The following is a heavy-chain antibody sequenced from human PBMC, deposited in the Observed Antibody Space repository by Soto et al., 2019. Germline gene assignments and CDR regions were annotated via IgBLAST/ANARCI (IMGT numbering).Heavy chain of an antibody. V-gene: IGHV3-48*02. CDR3: TRDSASYSSSSGSYWYFDL. D-gene: IGHD6-6*01. Sequence: EVQLVESGGALVQPGGSLRLSCAASGFTFSSYSMNWVRQAPGKGLEWVSYISSGSATIYYADSVKGRFTISRDNAKNSLYLQMHSLRDEDTAVYYCTRDSASYSSSSGSYWYFDLWGRGTLVSVSS. CDR1: GFTFSSYS. J-gene: IGHJ2*01. CDR2: ISSGSATI.